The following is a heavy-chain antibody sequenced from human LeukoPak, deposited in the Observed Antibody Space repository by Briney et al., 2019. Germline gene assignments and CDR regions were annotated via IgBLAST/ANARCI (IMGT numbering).Heavy chain of an antibody. V-gene: IGHV4-61*02. CDR3: ARDAPTYSGSYGRVY. D-gene: IGHD1-26*01. J-gene: IGHJ4*02. CDR1: GGSISSGSYY. CDR2: IYTSGST. Sequence: SQTLSLTCTVSGGSISSGSYYWSWIRQPAGKGLEWIGRIYTSGSTNYNPSLKGRVTTSVDTSKNQFSLKLSSVTAADTAVYYCARDAPTYSGSYGRVYWGQGTLVTVSS.